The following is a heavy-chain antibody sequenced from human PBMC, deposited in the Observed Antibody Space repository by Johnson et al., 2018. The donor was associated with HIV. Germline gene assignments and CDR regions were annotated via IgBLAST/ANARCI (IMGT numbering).Heavy chain of an antibody. J-gene: IGHJ3*02. CDR2: ISGSGGST. Sequence: EVQLVESGGDLVKPGGSLRLSCAASGFTFSSYWMSWVRQAPGKGLEWVSAISGSGGSTYYADSVKGRFTISRDNSKNTLYLQMNSLRAEDTALYYCARGGLGFQNIHDPLDIWGQGTMVTVSS. CDR1: GFTFSSYW. V-gene: IGHV3-23*04. CDR3: ARGGLGFQNIHDPLDI. D-gene: IGHD1/OR15-1a*01.